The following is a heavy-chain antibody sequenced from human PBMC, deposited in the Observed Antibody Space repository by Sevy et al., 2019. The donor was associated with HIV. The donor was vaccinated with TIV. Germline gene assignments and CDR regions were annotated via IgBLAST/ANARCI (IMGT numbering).Heavy chain of an antibody. CDR2: INQDGSAT. J-gene: IGHJ4*02. D-gene: IGHD4-17*01. CDR1: GFTFSSFW. CDR3: ARGPKDYAGVGDY. Sequence: GGSLRLSCAASGFTFSSFWMYWVRQAPGKGLEWVANINQDGSATHYVDSVKGRFTVSRDNAKNSLYLQMNSLRAEDTAGYYCARGPKDYAGVGDYWGQGTLVTVSS. V-gene: IGHV3-7*04.